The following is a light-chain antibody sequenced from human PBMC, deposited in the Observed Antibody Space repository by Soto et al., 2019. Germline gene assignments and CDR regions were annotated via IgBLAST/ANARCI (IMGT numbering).Light chain of an antibody. CDR1: SSNIGAGYD. V-gene: IGLV1-40*01. CDR3: QSYDSRLSAWV. Sequence: QSVLTQPPSVSGAPGQRVTISCTESSSNIGAGYDVHWYQQLPGTAPKLLIYGNSNRPSGVPDRFSGAKSGASASLAITGLQAEDEADYYCQSYDSRLSAWVFGGGTKLTV. CDR2: GNS. J-gene: IGLJ3*02.